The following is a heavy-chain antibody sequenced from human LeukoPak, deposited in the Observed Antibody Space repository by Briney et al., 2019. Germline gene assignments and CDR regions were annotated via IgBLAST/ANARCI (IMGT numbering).Heavy chain of an antibody. CDR3: ARIHSSSSGYYFDY. CDR2: IYYSGST. Sequence: SETLSLTCTVSGGSISSYYWSWIRQPPGKGLEWIGYIYYSGSTNYNPSLKSRVTISVDTSKNQFSLKLSSVTAADTAVYYCARIHSSSSGYYFDYWGQGTLVTVSS. V-gene: IGHV4-59*01. D-gene: IGHD6-6*01. CDR1: GGSISSYY. J-gene: IGHJ4*02.